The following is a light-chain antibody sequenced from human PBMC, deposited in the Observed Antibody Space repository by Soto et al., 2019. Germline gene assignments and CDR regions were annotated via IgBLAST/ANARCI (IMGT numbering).Light chain of an antibody. CDR3: CSYAGSNTLYV. J-gene: IGLJ1*01. Sequence: QSALTQPASVSGSPGQSITISCTGASSDVGTYNLVSWYQQHPGKAPKPMIYEVSKRPSGVSNRFSGSKSGNTASLTISGLQAEDEADYYCCSYAGSNTLYVFGTGTKVTVL. CDR2: EVS. CDR1: SSDVGTYNL. V-gene: IGLV2-23*02.